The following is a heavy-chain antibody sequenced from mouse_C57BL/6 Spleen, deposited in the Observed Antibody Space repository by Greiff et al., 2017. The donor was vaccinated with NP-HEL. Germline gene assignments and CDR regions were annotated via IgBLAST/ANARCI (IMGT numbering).Heavy chain of an antibody. D-gene: IGHD5-1*01. V-gene: IGHV1-82*01. CDR1: GYAFSSSW. J-gene: IGHJ2*01. Sequence: QVQLQQSGPELVKPGASAKISCKASGYAFSSSWMNWVKQRPGKGLEWIGRIYPGEGDTNYNGKFKGKATLTADKSSSTAYMQLSSLTSEDSAVYFCARSRSNYFDYWGQGTTLTVSS. CDR3: ARSRSNYFDY. CDR2: IYPGEGDT.